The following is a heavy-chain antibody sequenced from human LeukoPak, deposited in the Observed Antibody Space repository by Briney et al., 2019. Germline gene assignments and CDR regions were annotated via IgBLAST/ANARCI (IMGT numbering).Heavy chain of an antibody. V-gene: IGHV3-33*01. CDR3: ATFLAVIAARDSLYFQH. CDR2: IWYDGSNK. CDR1: GFTFSGFG. Sequence: GGSLRLSCAASGFTFSGFGMHWVRQAPGKGLEWVAVIWYDGSNKYYADSVKGRFTISRDNSKNTLHLQMNSLRAEDTAVYYCATFLAVIAARDSLYFQHWGQGTLVSVSS. J-gene: IGHJ1*01. D-gene: IGHD6-6*01.